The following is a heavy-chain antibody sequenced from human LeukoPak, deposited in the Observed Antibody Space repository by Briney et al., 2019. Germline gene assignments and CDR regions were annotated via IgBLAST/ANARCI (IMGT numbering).Heavy chain of an antibody. V-gene: IGHV1-18*01. D-gene: IGHD3-10*01. CDR2: ISAYNGNT. Sequence: ASVKVSCKASGYTFTSYDINWVRQAPGQGLEWMGWISAYNGNTNYAQKLQGRVTMTTDTSTSTAYMELRSLRSDDTAVYYCARRHYSANAGVAFDIWGQGTMVTVSS. CDR3: ARRHYSANAGVAFDI. J-gene: IGHJ3*02. CDR1: GYTFTSYD.